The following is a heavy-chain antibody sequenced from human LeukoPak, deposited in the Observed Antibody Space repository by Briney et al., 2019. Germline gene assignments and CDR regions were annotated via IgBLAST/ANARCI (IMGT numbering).Heavy chain of an antibody. J-gene: IGHJ4*02. CDR3: ARDRGYGIY. CDR2: IKEDGSDI. D-gene: IGHD5-12*01. V-gene: IGHV3-7*03. CDR1: GFTFSSYW. Sequence: GGSLRLSCAASGFTFSSYWMGWVRQAPGKGLEWVADIKEDGSDIYSVDSVKGRFTISRDNSKNTLYLQMNSLRAEDTAVYYCARDRGYGIYWGQGTLVTVSS.